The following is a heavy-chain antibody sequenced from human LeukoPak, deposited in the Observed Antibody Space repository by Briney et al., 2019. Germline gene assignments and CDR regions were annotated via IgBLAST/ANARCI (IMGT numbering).Heavy chain of an antibody. CDR2: IRYDGNNK. D-gene: IGHD3-3*01. V-gene: IGHV3-30*02. J-gene: IGHJ4*02. CDR1: GFTFSSYG. Sequence: GGSLRLSCAASGFTFSSYGMHWVRQAPGKGLEWVAFIRYDGNNKYYADSVKGRFTISRDNSKNTLYLQMNSLRAEDTAVYYCAKDFGNYDFWSGYSFYWGQGTLVTVSS. CDR3: AKDFGNYDFWSGYSFY.